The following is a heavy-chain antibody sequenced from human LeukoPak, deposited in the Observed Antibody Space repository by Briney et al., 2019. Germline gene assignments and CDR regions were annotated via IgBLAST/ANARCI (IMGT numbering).Heavy chain of an antibody. J-gene: IGHJ5*02. D-gene: IGHD2/OR15-2a*01. Sequence: QTGGSLRLSCAASGFTFSTYWMDWVRQAPGKGLVWVSRISIDGSSTKYADSVKGRFTISRDNAKNTLYLQMNSLRAEDTAIYYCARLTTTTSSWGQGTLVTVSS. CDR3: ARLTTTTSS. V-gene: IGHV3-74*03. CDR1: GFTFSTYW. CDR2: ISIDGSST.